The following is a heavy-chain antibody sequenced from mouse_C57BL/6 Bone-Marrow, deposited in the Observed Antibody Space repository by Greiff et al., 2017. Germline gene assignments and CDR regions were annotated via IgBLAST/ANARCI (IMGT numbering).Heavy chain of an antibody. CDR1: GFTFSSYG. D-gene: IGHD1-1*01. CDR2: ISSGGSYP. J-gene: IGHJ1*03. V-gene: IGHV5-6*01. Sequence: EVKLMESGGDLVKPGGSLKLSCAASGFTFSSYGMSWVRQTPDKRLEWVATISSGGSYPYYPDSVKGRFTLSRDNAKNTLYLQMSSRKSEDTAMDYWARTMVVADWDFDVWGTGTTVTVSS. CDR3: ARTMVVADWDFDV.